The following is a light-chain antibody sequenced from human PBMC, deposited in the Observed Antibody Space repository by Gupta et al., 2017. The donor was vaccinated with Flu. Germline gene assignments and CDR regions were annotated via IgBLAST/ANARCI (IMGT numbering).Light chain of an antibody. V-gene: IGKV1-9*01. CDR1: QGISSH. Sequence: DIKLTQSPSFLSASLGDRVTITCRASQGISSHLAWYQQTPETAPKLLFYSSSTLQSGVPSRCGGGGSRTVFTLTISSLQPEYFASYCCQHLNCYPFTFGGGTKVEIK. CDR2: SSS. CDR3: QHLNCYPFT. J-gene: IGKJ4*01.